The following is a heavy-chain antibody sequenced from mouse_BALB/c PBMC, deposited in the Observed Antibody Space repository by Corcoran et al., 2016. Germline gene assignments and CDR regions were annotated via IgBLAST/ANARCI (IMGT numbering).Heavy chain of an antibody. CDR2: INPYNDGT. CDR3: AREGRRGYDDV. J-gene: IGHJ1*01. CDR1: GYTFTSYV. V-gene: IGHV1S136*01. Sequence: EVQLQQSGPELVKPGASVKMSCNASGYTFTSYVMHWVKQKPGQGLEWIGYINPYNDGTKYNEKFKGKATLTSDKSSSTAYMELSSLTSEDSAVYYCAREGRRGYDDVWGAGTTVTVSS.